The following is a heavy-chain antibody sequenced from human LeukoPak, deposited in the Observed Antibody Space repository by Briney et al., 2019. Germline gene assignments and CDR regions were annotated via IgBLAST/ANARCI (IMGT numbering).Heavy chain of an antibody. Sequence: GASVKVSCKASGYTFTGYYMHWVRQAPGQGLEWMGWINPNSGGTNYAQKFQGRVTMTRDTSISTAYMELSRLRSDDTAVYYCARRPGYYGSGSYFLGYWGQGTLVTVSS. CDR3: ARRPGYYGSGSYFLGY. CDR1: GYTFTGYY. CDR2: INPNSGGT. D-gene: IGHD3-10*01. J-gene: IGHJ4*02. V-gene: IGHV1-2*02.